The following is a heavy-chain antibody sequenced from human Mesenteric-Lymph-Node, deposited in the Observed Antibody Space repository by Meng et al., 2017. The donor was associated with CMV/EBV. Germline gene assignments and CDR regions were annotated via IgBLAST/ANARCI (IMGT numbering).Heavy chain of an antibody. D-gene: IGHD4-17*01. CDR2: IRHDGSNK. CDR1: GFTFSGYG. V-gene: IGHV3-30*02. CDR3: VKDRLTTVKGFFDY. J-gene: IGHJ4*02. Sequence: GGSLRLSCVASGFTFSGYGMHWVCQAPGKGLEWVAFIRHDGSNKYYADSVKGRFTVSRDNSKNTLFLQVNSLRVEDTAVYYCVKDRLTTVKGFFDYWGQGTLVTVSS.